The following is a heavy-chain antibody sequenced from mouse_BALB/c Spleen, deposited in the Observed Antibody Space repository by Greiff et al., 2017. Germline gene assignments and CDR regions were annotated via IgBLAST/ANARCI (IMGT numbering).Heavy chain of an antibody. CDR1: GFNIKDYY. J-gene: IGHJ4*01. CDR3: ARASYGNYDYYGMDY. CDR2: IDPENGNT. V-gene: IGHV14-1*02. Sequence: EVQLQQSGAELVRPGALVKLSCKASGFNIKDYYMHWVKQRPEQGLEWIGWIDPENGNTIYDPKFQGKASITADTSSNTAYLQLSSLTSEDTAVYYGARASYGNYDYYGMDYWGQGTSVTVSS. D-gene: IGHD2-10*02.